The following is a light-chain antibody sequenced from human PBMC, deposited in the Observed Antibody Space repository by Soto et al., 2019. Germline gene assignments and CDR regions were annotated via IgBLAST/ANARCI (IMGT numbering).Light chain of an antibody. CDR1: QSVRSN. CDR3: QQYGSSPIT. Sequence: EKVMTQSPATLSVSPWERATLSCRASQSVRSNLAWYQQKPGQAPRLLIYGASNRATDIPGRFSGSGSGTDFTLTISRLEPEDFAVYYCQQYGSSPITFGQGTRLEIK. V-gene: IGKV3-20*01. CDR2: GAS. J-gene: IGKJ5*01.